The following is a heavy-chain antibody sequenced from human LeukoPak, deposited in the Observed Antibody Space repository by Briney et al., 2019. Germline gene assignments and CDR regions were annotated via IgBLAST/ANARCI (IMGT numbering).Heavy chain of an antibody. J-gene: IGHJ3*02. CDR1: GYTFTGYY. D-gene: IGHD6-13*01. V-gene: IGHV1-2*02. CDR2: INPNSGDT. CDR3: ARPKYSSSWDAFDI. Sequence: ASVKVSCKASGYTFTGYYIHWARQAPGQGLEWMGWINPNSGDTKYAQKFQGRVTMTRDTSISTAYMELSRLRSDDTAVYYCARPKYSSSWDAFDIWGPGTMVTVSS.